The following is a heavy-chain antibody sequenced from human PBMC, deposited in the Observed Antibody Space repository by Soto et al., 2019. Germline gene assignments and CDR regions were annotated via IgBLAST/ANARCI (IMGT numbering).Heavy chain of an antibody. CDR2: IYYSGST. J-gene: IGHJ5*02. CDR3: ASPKIAFYNWFDP. D-gene: IGHD3-3*02. CDR1: GGSISSSSSY. Sequence: SDTMSLTCTVSGGSISSSSSYWGWIRQPPGKGLEWIGSIYYSGSTYYNPSLKSRFTISVDTSKNQFSLKLSSVTAADTAVYYCASPKIAFYNWFDPWGQGTLVTVS. V-gene: IGHV4-39*01.